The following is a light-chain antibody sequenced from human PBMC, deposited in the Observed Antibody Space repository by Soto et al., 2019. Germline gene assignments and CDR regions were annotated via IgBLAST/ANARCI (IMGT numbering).Light chain of an antibody. CDR1: QSVSNNY. CDR3: QRCGSSPGLFT. V-gene: IGKV3-20*01. Sequence: EIVLTQSPGSLSLSPGERATLSCRASQSVSNNYLAWYQQKPGQAPRLLIYGASSRATAIPDRFSGSGSGTDFTLTISRLEPEDFALYYCQRCGSSPGLFTFGPGTKVDIK. CDR2: GAS. J-gene: IGKJ3*01.